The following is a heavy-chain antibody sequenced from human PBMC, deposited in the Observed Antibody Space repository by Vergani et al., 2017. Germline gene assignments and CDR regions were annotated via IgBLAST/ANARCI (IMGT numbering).Heavy chain of an antibody. V-gene: IGHV1-2*02. D-gene: IGHD4-17*01. Sequence: QVQLVQSGAEVKKPGASVKVSCKASGYTFTGYYMHWVRQAPGQGLEWMGWINPNSGGTNYAQEFQGRVTMTRDTSISTAYMELSRLRSDDTAVYYCARDEDYGDYYYYYGMDVWGQGTTVTVSS. CDR2: INPNSGGT. J-gene: IGHJ6*02. CDR1: GYTFTGYY. CDR3: ARDEDYGDYYYYYGMDV.